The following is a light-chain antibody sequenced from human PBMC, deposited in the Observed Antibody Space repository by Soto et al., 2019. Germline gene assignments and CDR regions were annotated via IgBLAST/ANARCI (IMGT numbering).Light chain of an antibody. Sequence: QSVLTQPRSVSGSPGQSVTISCTGTSSDIGSYNYVSWYQQHPGKAPKLMIYDVTKRPSGVPDRFSGSKSGNTASLTISGLQAEDEAEYSCCTYVGSHTFRVFGTGTKVPVL. CDR3: CTYVGSHTFRV. CDR2: DVT. J-gene: IGLJ1*01. V-gene: IGLV2-11*01. CDR1: SSDIGSYNY.